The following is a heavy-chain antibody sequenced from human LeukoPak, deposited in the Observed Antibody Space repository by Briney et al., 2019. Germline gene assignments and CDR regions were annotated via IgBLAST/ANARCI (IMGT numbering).Heavy chain of an antibody. CDR3: AFGGYCSGGSCYSPSSGFDY. V-gene: IGHV3-7*01. Sequence: GGSLRLSCAASGFTFSSYWMSWVRQAPGKGLEWVANIKQDGSEKYYVDSVEGRFTISRDNSKNTLYLQMNSLRAEDTAVYYCAFGGYCSGGSCYSPSSGFDYWGQGTLVTVSS. CDR1: GFTFSSYW. CDR2: IKQDGSEK. D-gene: IGHD2-15*01. J-gene: IGHJ4*02.